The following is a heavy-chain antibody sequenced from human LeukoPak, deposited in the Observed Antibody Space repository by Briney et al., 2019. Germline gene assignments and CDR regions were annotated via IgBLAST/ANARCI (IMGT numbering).Heavy chain of an antibody. CDR3: AKEKGVGATTAFDI. CDR2: ISWNSGSV. D-gene: IGHD1-26*01. V-gene: IGHV3-9*01. CDR1: GFTFDDYA. Sequence: GGSLRLSCAASGFTFDDYAMHWVRQAPGKGLEWVSGISWNSGSVGYADSVKGRFTIPRDNAKNSLYLQMNSLRAEDTALYYCAKEKGVGATTAFDIWGQGTMVTVSS. J-gene: IGHJ3*02.